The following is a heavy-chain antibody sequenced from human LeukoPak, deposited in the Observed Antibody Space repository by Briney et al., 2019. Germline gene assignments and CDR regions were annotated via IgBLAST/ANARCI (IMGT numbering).Heavy chain of an antibody. J-gene: IGHJ6*03. D-gene: IGHD6-6*01. CDR2: INHSGST. CDR3: ARGLEFSSSSPYYYYMDV. V-gene: IGHV4-34*01. Sequence: PSETLSLTCAVYGGSFSGYYWSWIRQPPGKGLEWIGEINHSGSTYYNPSLKSRVTISIDTSKNQFSLKLSSVTAADTALYYCARGLEFSSSSPYYYYMDVWGKGTTVTVSS. CDR1: GGSFSGYY.